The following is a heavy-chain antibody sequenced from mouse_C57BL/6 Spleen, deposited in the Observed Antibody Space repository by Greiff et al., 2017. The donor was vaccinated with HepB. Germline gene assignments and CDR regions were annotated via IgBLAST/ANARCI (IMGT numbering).Heavy chain of an antibody. CDR2: INPNNGGT. CDR3: ARYPSSYYYGSNWYFDV. CDR1: GYTFTDYY. V-gene: IGHV1-26*01. J-gene: IGHJ1*03. Sequence: EVQLQQSGPELVKPGASVKISCKASGYTFTDYYMNWVKQSHGKSLEWIGDINPNNGGTSYNQKFKGKATLTVDKSSSTAYMELRSLTSEDSAVYYCARYPSSYYYGSNWYFDVWGTGTTVTVSS. D-gene: IGHD1-1*01.